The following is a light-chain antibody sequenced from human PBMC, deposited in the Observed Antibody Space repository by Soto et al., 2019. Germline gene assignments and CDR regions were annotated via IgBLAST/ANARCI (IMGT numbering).Light chain of an antibody. V-gene: IGKV3-15*01. CDR3: QQYNNWPPDRT. CDR2: GAS. CDR1: QSVGSN. J-gene: IGKJ1*01. Sequence: EIVMTQSPATLSVSPGERATLSCRASQSVGSNLAWYQQKPGQAPRLLIYGASTRSTGIPARFSRSGSGTAFTLTISSLQSEDFAIYFCQQYNNWPPDRTFGQGTKVEIK.